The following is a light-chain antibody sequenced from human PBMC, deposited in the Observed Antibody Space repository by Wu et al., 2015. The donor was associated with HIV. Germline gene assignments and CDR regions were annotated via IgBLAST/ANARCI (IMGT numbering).Light chain of an antibody. CDR2: AAP. Sequence: DIQMTQSPSSLSASVGDRVTITCRASQSVRNFFNWYQQKPGKAPNLLIYAAPTLQSGVPSRFSGSGYGTDFTLTISSLQPEDFATYYCQQSYSFPLTFGGGTKVEIK. CDR1: QSVRNF. V-gene: IGKV1-39*01. J-gene: IGKJ4*01. CDR3: QQSYSFPLT.